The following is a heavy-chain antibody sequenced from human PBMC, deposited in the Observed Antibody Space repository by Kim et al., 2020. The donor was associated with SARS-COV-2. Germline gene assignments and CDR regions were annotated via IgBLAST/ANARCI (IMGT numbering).Heavy chain of an antibody. CDR2: T. CDR3: ARDLGVGPFDY. D-gene: IGHD2-15*01. J-gene: IGHJ4*02. Sequence: TYYNPSLKSRVTRSVDTSKNQFSLKLSSVTAADTAVYYCARDLGVGPFDYWGQGTLVTVSS. V-gene: IGHV4-31*02.